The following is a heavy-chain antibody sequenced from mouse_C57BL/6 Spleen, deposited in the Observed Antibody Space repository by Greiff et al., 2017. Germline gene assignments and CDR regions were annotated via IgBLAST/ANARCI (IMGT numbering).Heavy chain of an antibody. V-gene: IGHV7-3*01. J-gene: IGHJ4*01. D-gene: IGHD2-5*01. CDR1: GFTFTDYY. Sequence: EVKLVESGGGLVQPGGSLSLSCAASGFTFTDYYMSWVRQPPGKALEWLGFIRNKANGYTTEYSASVKGRFTISRDNSQSILYLQMNALRAEDSATYYCARSQQAYYSNYRGYAMDYWGQGTSVTVSS. CDR3: ARSQQAYYSNYRGYAMDY. CDR2: IRNKANGYTT.